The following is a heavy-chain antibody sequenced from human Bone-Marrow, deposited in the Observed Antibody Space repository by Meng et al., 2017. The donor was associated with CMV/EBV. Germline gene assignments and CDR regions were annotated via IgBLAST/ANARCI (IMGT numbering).Heavy chain of an antibody. V-gene: IGHV1-69*05. D-gene: IGHD2/OR15-2a*01. CDR1: GGTFSSYA. Sequence: SVKVSCKASGGTFSSYAISWVRQAPGQGLEWMGGIIPIFGTANYAQKFQGRVTITTDESTSTAYMELSSLRSEDTAVYYCASGSTTLTNYYYYYGMDVWGQGTTVTVSS. CDR2: IIPIFGTA. J-gene: IGHJ6*02. CDR3: ASGSTTLTNYYYYYGMDV.